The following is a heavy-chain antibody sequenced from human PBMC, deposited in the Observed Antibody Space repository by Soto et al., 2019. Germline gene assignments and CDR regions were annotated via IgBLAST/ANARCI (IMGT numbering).Heavy chain of an antibody. Sequence: ASVKVSCKASGYTFTSYDINWVRQATGQGLEWMGWMNPNSGNTGYAQKFQGRVTMTRNTSISTAYMELNSLRAEDTAVYYCAKEGSGWPKFDYWGQGALVTVSS. J-gene: IGHJ4*02. V-gene: IGHV1-8*01. D-gene: IGHD6-19*01. CDR3: AKEGSGWPKFDY. CDR2: MNPNSGNT. CDR1: GYTFTSYD.